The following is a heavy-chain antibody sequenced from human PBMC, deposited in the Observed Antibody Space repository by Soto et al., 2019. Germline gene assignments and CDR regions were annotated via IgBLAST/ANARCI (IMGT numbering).Heavy chain of an antibody. CDR2: ISGNGRST. CDR3: AKIAYASRWYYYGMDV. D-gene: IGHD6-13*01. V-gene: IGHV3-23*01. CDR1: GFTFSSYA. Sequence: GGSLRLSCAASGFTFSSYAMSWVRQAPGKGLEWVSIISGNGRSTYYADSVQGRFSVSRDNSKNTLYVQMNSLRAEDTAIYYCAKIAYASRWYYYGMDVWGQGTTVTVSS. J-gene: IGHJ6*02.